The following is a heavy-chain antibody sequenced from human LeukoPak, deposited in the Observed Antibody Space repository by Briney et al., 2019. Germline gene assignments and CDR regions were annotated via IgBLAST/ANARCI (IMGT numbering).Heavy chain of an antibody. J-gene: IGHJ4*02. D-gene: IGHD1-1*01. CDR1: GFTFSSYW. CDR2: IRYDGSNK. V-gene: IGHV3-30*02. Sequence: GGSLRLSCAASGFTFSSYWMSWVRQAPGKGLEWVAFIRYDGSNKYYADSVKGRFTISRDNSKNTLYLQMNSLRAEDTAVYYCAKDRAKERLRFFYFDYWGQGTLVTVSS. CDR3: AKDRAKERLRFFYFDY.